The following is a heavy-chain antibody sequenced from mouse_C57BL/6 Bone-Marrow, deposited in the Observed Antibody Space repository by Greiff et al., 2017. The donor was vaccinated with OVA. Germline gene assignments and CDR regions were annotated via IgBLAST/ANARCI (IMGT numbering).Heavy chain of an antibody. CDR3: ARRVYDGYYSWYFDV. D-gene: IGHD2-3*01. V-gene: IGHV1-64*01. Sequence: VQLQQPGAELVKPGASVKLSCKASGYTFTSYWMHWVKQRPGQGLEWIGMIHPNSGSTNYNEKFKSKATLTVDKSSSTAYMQLSSLTSEDSAAYYCARRVYDGYYSWYFDVWGTGTTVTVSS. CDR2: IHPNSGST. J-gene: IGHJ1*03. CDR1: GYTFTSYW.